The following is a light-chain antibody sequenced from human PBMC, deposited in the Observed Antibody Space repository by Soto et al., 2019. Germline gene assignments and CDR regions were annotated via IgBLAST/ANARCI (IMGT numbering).Light chain of an antibody. J-gene: IGLJ1*01. CDR3: SSYTSSSTLV. Sequence: QSVLTQPASVSGSPGQSITISCTGTSSDVGGYNYVSWYQQHPGKAPKLMIYDVSNRPSGGSNRFPGSKSGNTASLTISGLQAEDEADYYCSSYTSSSTLVFGTGTKVTVL. CDR1: SSDVGGYNY. CDR2: DVS. V-gene: IGLV2-14*01.